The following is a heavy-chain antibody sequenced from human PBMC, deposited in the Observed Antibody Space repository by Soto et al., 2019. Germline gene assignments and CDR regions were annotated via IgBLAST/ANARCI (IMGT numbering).Heavy chain of an antibody. CDR3: ARDPSGDYVWGSYRCSPYYFDY. Sequence: EVQLVESGGGLVKPGGSLRLSCAASGFTFSNAWMNWVRQAPGKGLEWVGRIKSKTDGGTTDYAAPVKGRFTISRDDSKNTLYLQLNSLRAEDTAVYYGARDPSGDYVWGSYRCSPYYFDYWGQGTLVTVSS. CDR1: GFTFSNAW. J-gene: IGHJ4*02. V-gene: IGHV3-15*07. CDR2: IKSKTDGGTT. D-gene: IGHD3-16*02.